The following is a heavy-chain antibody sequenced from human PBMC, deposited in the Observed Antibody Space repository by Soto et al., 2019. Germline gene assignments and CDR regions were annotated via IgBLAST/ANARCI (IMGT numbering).Heavy chain of an antibody. V-gene: IGHV4-34*01. CDR3: ARGQEGIVATH. J-gene: IGHJ4*02. CDR2: IKDGGST. D-gene: IGHD5-12*01. Sequence: QVQLQQWGAGLLKPSETLSLTCAVNGGSLTGYYWSWIRQPPGKGLEWIGEIKDGGSTNYSPSLRGRATISSDTFNNQFSLKLNSVTAADTAVYYCARGQEGIVATHWDQGALVTVSS. CDR1: GGSLTGYY.